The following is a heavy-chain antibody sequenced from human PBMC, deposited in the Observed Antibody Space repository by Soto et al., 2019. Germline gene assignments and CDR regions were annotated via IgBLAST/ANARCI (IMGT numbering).Heavy chain of an antibody. Sequence: PSETLSLTCTVSGGSISSGDYYWSWIRQPPGKGLEWIGYIYYSGSTYYNPSLKSRVTISVDTSKNQFSLKLSSVTAADTAVYYCARGGATPYYFDYWGQGTLVTVSS. V-gene: IGHV4-30-4*01. CDR3: ARGGATPYYFDY. CDR1: GGSISSGDYY. D-gene: IGHD1-26*01. J-gene: IGHJ4*02. CDR2: IYYSGST.